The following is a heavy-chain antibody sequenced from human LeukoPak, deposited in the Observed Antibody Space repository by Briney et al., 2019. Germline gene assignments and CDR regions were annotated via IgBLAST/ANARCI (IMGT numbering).Heavy chain of an antibody. CDR2: FDPEDGET. CDR1: GYTLTELS. D-gene: IGHD4-17*01. Sequence: GASVKVSCKVSGYTLTELSMHWVRQAPGKGLEWMGGFDPEDGETIYAQKFQGRVTMTEDTSTDTAYMELSSLRSEDTAVYYCASGDYDYYYYGMDVWGQGTTVTVSS. V-gene: IGHV1-24*01. CDR3: ASGDYDYYYYGMDV. J-gene: IGHJ6*02.